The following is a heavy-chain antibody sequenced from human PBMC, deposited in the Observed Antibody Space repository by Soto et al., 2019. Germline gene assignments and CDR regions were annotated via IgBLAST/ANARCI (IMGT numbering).Heavy chain of an antibody. V-gene: IGHV4-59*12. CDR1: GGSMNNNY. CDR2: IYPSGYS. CDR3: ARDIAGLSGYGMDV. Sequence: TDTLALTFTVSGGSMNNNYWNWTRQTPGKGLEWIGYIYPSGYSKYNPSLKSRVTLSVDTSKNQFSLKLTSVTAADTAIYYCARDIAGLSGYGMDVWSQGTTVTVSS. D-gene: IGHD1-26*01. J-gene: IGHJ6*02.